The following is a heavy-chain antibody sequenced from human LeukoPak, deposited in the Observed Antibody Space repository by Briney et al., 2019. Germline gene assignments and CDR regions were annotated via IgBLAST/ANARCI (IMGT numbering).Heavy chain of an antibody. Sequence: ASVKVSCKASGYTFTGYYMHWVRQAPGQGLEWMGWINPNSGGTNYAQKFQGRVTMTRDTSISTAYMELSRLRSDDTAVYYCARDRRIVVVPAAMHYWGQETLVTVS. V-gene: IGHV1-2*02. CDR2: INPNSGGT. J-gene: IGHJ4*02. D-gene: IGHD2-2*01. CDR3: ARDRRIVVVPAAMHY. CDR1: GYTFTGYY.